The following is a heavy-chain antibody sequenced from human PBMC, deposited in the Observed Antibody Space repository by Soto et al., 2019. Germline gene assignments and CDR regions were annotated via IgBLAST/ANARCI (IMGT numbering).Heavy chain of an antibody. V-gene: IGHV1-24*01. CDR3: ATDLTWVGEFSQGKRQYKDY. Sequence: ASVKVSCKVSGYTLTELSMHWVRQAPGKGLEWMGGFDPEDGETIYAQKFQGRVTMTEDTSTDTAYMELSSLRSEDTAVYYCATDLTWVGEFSQGKRQYKDYWGQGTLVTVSS. J-gene: IGHJ4*02. CDR2: FDPEDGET. D-gene: IGHD3-10*01. CDR1: GYTLTELS.